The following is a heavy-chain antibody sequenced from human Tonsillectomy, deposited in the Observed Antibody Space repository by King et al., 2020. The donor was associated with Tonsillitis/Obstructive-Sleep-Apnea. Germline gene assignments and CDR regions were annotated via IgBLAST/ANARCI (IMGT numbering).Heavy chain of an antibody. CDR3: AEYQLPKDAFDI. V-gene: IGHV4-39*01. CDR1: GGSISSSSYY. CDR2: IYYSGST. J-gene: IGHJ3*02. Sequence: LQLQESGPGLVKPSETLSLTCTVSGGSISSSSYYWGWIRQPPGQGLEWIGSIYYSGSTYYNPSLKSRVTISVDTSKNQFSLKLSSVTAADTAVYYCAEYQLPKDAFDIWGQGTMVTVSS. D-gene: IGHD2-2*01.